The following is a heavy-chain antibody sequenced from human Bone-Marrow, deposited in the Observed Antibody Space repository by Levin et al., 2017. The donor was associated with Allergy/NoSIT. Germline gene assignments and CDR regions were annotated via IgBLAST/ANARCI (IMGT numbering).Heavy chain of an antibody. D-gene: IGHD3-10*01. CDR3: VRKGFGELITVNALHI. V-gene: IGHV5-51*01. J-gene: IGHJ3*02. Sequence: PGGSLRLSCKGSGYSFSYYWINWVRQRPGKGLEWMGSIFPADSDTNYSPSFQGQVSISADKSINTAYLQWSSLKASDTAMYYCVRKGFGELITVNALHIWGQGTMVTVSS. CDR1: GYSFSYYW. CDR2: IFPADSDT.